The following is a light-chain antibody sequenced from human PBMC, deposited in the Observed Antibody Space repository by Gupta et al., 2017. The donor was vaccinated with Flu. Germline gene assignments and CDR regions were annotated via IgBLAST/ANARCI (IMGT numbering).Light chain of an antibody. Sequence: QSALTQPASVSGSPGQSLTISCTGTNSDIGTYNYVSWYQQHPGTAPKLIIYEVSNRPSGVSRRFSGSRSGSTASLTISGLQPEDEAVYYCSSHTDNINTLVVLGGGTKVIVL. CDR1: NSDIGTYNY. V-gene: IGLV2-14*01. J-gene: IGLJ2*01. CDR2: EVS. CDR3: SSHTDNINTLVV.